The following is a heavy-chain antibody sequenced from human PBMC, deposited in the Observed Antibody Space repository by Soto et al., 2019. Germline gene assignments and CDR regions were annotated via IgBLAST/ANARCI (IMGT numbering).Heavy chain of an antibody. CDR2: ISAYNGNT. D-gene: IGHD3-3*01. Sequence: ASVKVSCKASGYTFTSYGISWVRQAPGQGLEWMGWISAYNGNTNYAQKLQGRVTMTTDTSTSTAYMELRSLRSDDTAVYYCARDWSYYDFWSGSNWFDPWGQGTLVTVSS. CDR1: GYTFTSYG. J-gene: IGHJ5*02. V-gene: IGHV1-18*01. CDR3: ARDWSYYDFWSGSNWFDP.